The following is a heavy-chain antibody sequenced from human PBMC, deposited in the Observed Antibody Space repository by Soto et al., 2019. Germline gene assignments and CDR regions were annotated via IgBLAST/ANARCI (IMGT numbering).Heavy chain of an antibody. V-gene: IGHV3-30-3*01. Sequence: GESLRLSCAASGFTFSSYAMHWVRQAPGKGLEWVAVISYDGSNKYYADSVKGRFTISRDNSKNTLYLQMNSLRAEETAVYYCARAEMIRDYYYGMDVWGQGTTVTVSS. CDR3: ARAEMIRDYYYGMDV. D-gene: IGHD3-22*01. CDR2: ISYDGSNK. CDR1: GFTFSSYA. J-gene: IGHJ6*02.